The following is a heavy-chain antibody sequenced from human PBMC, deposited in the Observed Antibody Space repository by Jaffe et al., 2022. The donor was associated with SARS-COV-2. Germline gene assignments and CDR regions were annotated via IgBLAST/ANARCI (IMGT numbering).Heavy chain of an antibody. CDR3: AHVVRGPMGYPSAFDI. D-gene: IGHD2-15*01. V-gene: IGHV2-5*02. J-gene: IGHJ3*02. CDR2: IYWDDDK. Sequence: QITLKESGPTLVKPTQTLTLTCTFSGFSLSTSGVGVGWIRQPPGKALEWLALIYWDDDKRYSPSLKSRLTITKDTSKNQVVLTMTNMDPVDTATYYCAHVVRGPMGYPSAFDIWGQGTMVTVSS. CDR1: GFSLSTSGVG.